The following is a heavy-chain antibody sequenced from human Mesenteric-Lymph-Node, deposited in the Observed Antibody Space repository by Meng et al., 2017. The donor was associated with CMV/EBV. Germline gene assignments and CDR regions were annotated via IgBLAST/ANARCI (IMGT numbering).Heavy chain of an antibody. CDR2: ISSSGGTT. Sequence: GESLKISCAASGFTFSSYEINWVRQAPGKGLECVSYISSSGGTTYDADSVKGRFTISRDNAKNSVYLQLNSLRAEDTAIYYCARKDYFDSSGKIRVYGMDVWGQGTTVTVSS. J-gene: IGHJ6*02. CDR1: GFTFSSYE. CDR3: ARKDYFDSSGKIRVYGMDV. D-gene: IGHD3-22*01. V-gene: IGHV3-48*03.